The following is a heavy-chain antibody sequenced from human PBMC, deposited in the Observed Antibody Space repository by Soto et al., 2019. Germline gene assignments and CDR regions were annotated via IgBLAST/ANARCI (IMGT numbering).Heavy chain of an antibody. J-gene: IGHJ4*02. CDR1: GFTFSSYS. D-gene: IGHD2-21*01. CDR2: IKQDGSET. V-gene: IGHV3-7*03. CDR3: ATRVI. Sequence: PGGSLRLSCAASGFTFSSYSMNWVRQAPGKGLEWVSNIKQDGSETNYVDSVKGRFTISRDNTKNSLFLHMNSLRAEDTAVYYCATRVIWGQGTLVTVSS.